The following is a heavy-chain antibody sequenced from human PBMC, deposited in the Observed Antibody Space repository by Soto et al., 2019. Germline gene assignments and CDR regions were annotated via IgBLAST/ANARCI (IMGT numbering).Heavy chain of an antibody. V-gene: IGHV1-18*01. Sequence: QVQLVQSGAEVKKPGASVKVSCKASGYTFTSYSISWVRQAPGQGLEWMGWISAYNGNTNYAQKLQGRVTMTTDTSTSTAYMELRSLRSDDTAVYYCAREGTQYCSSTSCYPSYYYYYIDVWGKGTTVTV. D-gene: IGHD2-2*01. CDR1: GYTFTSYS. CDR3: AREGTQYCSSTSCYPSYYYYYIDV. CDR2: ISAYNGNT. J-gene: IGHJ6*03.